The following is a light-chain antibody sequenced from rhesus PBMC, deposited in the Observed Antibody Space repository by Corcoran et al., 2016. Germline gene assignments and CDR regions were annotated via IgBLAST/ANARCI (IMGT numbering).Light chain of an antibody. CDR2: AAS. V-gene: IGKV1-94*01. CDR1: QGINKQ. J-gene: IGKJ2*01. CDR3: LQDYTTPYS. Sequence: DIQMTQSPSSLSASVGDRVTVTCRASQGINKQLSWYQQKQWKAPRLLIYAASRLQTGVSSRFSGSGSGTDYTLTISSLQPEDVATYYCLQDYTTPYSFGQGTKVEIK.